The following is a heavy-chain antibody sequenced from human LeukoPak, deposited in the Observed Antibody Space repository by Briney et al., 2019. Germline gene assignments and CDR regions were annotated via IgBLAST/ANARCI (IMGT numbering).Heavy chain of an antibody. D-gene: IGHD4/OR15-4a*01. J-gene: IGHJ4*02. CDR1: GFTVSSNS. CDR2: IYSDNT. V-gene: IGHV3-53*01. CDR3: ARRAGAYSHPYDY. Sequence: GGSLRLSCTVSGFTVSSNSMSWVRQAPGKGLEWVPFIYSDNTHYSDSVKGRFTISRDNSKNTLYLQMNSLRAEDTAVYYCARRAGAYSHPYDYWGQGTLVTVSS.